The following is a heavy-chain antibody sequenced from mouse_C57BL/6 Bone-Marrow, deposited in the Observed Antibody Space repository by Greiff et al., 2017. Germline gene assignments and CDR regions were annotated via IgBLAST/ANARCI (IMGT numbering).Heavy chain of an antibody. CDR2: IYPGNSDT. CDR3: TRRYYDYDEGYAMDY. V-gene: IGHV1-5*01. D-gene: IGHD2-4*01. Sequence: EVQLQQSGTVLARPGASVKMSCKTSGYTFTSYWMHWVKQRPGQGLEWIGAIYPGNSDTSYNQKFKGKAKLTAVTSASTAYMELSSLTNEDSAVYYCTRRYYDYDEGYAMDYWGQGTSVTVSS. CDR1: GYTFTSYW. J-gene: IGHJ4*01.